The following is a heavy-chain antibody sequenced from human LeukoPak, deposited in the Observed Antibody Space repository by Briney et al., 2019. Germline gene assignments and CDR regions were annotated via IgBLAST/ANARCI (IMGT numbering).Heavy chain of an antibody. Sequence: GGSLRLSCAASGFTLSSYWMSWVRQAPGKGLEWVANIKQDGREKYYVDSVKGRFTISRDNAKNSLYLQMNSLRAEDTAVYYCARRYFDHWGQGTLVTVSS. CDR2: IKQDGREK. D-gene: IGHD2-15*01. J-gene: IGHJ4*02. V-gene: IGHV3-7*01. CDR3: ARRYFDH. CDR1: GFTLSSYW.